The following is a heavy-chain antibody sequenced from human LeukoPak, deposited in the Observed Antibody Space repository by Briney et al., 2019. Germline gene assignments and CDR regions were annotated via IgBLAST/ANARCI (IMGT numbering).Heavy chain of an antibody. CDR1: GGSMSGYY. V-gene: IGHV4-59*01. CDR3: ARLRGNYFPDS. CDR2: IYYTGST. D-gene: IGHD2/OR15-2a*01. J-gene: IGHJ4*02. Sequence: PSETLSLTCTVSGGSMSGYYWTWIRQPPGKGLEWIAYIYYTGSTNYNPSLESRVTISVDTSKNQFSLRLHSMATADTAVYYCARLRGNYFPDSRGQGNPFTVSS.